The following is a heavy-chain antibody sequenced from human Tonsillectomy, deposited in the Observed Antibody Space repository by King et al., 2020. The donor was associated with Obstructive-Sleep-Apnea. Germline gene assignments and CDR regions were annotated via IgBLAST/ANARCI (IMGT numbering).Heavy chain of an antibody. D-gene: IGHD3-10*01. V-gene: IGHV3-73*02. Sequence: VQLVESGGGLVQPGGTLKLSCAASGFSFSRSHMQWVRQAPGKGLEWIGRIRSKADSYETGYVESVKGSFTIFRDDSKNTTYLQMNSLKTEDTAMYYCLTIREVISAFDIWGQGTMVTVSS. CDR3: LTIREVISAFDI. J-gene: IGHJ3*02. CDR1: GFSFSRSH. CDR2: IRSKADSYET.